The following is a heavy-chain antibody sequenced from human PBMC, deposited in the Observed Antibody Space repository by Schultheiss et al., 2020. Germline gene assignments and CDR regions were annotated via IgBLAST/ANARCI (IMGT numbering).Heavy chain of an antibody. CDR1: GGSFSGYY. CDR2: IYYSGST. D-gene: IGHD3-22*01. Sequence: ETLSLTCAVYGGSFSGYYWSWIRQPPGKGLEWIGYIYYSGSTNYNPSLKSRVTISVDKSKNQFSLKLSSVTAADTAVYYCARRYHYDSIGYYYFDYWGQGTLVNVSS. CDR3: ARRYHYDSIGYYYFDY. J-gene: IGHJ4*02. V-gene: IGHV4-34*11.